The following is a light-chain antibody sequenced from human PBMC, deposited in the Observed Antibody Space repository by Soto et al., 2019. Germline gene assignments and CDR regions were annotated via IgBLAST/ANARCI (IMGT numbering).Light chain of an antibody. CDR1: QSVLSSSNNKNY. V-gene: IGKV4-1*01. CDR3: HQYYSTPWT. J-gene: IGKJ1*01. Sequence: DIVMTQSPDSLAVSLCERATINCKSGQSVLSSSNNKNYLAWYQQKPGQPPKLLIYWASTRESGVPDRFSGSGSGTDFSLTISSLQAEDVAAYYCHQYYSTPWTFGQGTKVEVK. CDR2: WAS.